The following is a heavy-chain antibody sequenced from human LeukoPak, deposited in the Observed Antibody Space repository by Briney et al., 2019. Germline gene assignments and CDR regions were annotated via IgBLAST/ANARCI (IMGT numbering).Heavy chain of an antibody. CDR3: ARGANGVWEVGATKSPETYFDC. Sequence: SETLSLTCTVSGGSISSGGYYWSWIRQPPGKGLEWIGYIYHSGSTYYNPSLKSRVTISVDRSKNQFSLKLSSVTAADTAVYYCARGANGVWEVGATKSPETYFDCWGQGTLVTVSS. CDR2: IYHSGST. CDR1: GGSISSGGYY. D-gene: IGHD1-26*01. V-gene: IGHV4-30-2*01. J-gene: IGHJ4*02.